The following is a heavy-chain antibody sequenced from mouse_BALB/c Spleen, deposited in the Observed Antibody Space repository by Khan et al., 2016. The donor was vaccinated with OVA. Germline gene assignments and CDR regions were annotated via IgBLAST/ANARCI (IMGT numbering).Heavy chain of an antibody. V-gene: IGHV5-6*01. CDR3: TRRAYYYDSEGFAY. D-gene: IGHD1-1*01. Sequence: EVELVESGGDLVKPGGSLKLSCAASGFTFSTYGMSWVRQTPDKRLEWVATVSTGGGYTYYPDSVTGRFTISRDNAKNTLYRQMSGLKSEDTAMVYCTRRAYYYDSEGFAYWGQGTLVTVSA. J-gene: IGHJ3*01. CDR1: GFTFSTYG. CDR2: VSTGGGYT.